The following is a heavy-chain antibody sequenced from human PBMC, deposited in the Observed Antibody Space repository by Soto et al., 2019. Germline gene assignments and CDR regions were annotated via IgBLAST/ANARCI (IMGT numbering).Heavy chain of an antibody. CDR2: IYSGGST. D-gene: IGHD2-21*02. J-gene: IGHJ3*02. CDR3: ASPLAYCGGDCSSDHDAFDI. V-gene: IGHV3-66*01. CDR1: GFTVSSNY. Sequence: GGSLRLSCAASGFTVSSNYMSWVRQAPGKGLEWVSVIYSGGSTYYADSVKGRFSNSRDNSKNTLYLQMNSLRAEDTAVYYCASPLAYCGGDCSSDHDAFDIWGQGTMVTV.